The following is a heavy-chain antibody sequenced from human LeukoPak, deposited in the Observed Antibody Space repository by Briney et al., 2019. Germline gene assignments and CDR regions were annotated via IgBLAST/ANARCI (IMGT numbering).Heavy chain of an antibody. CDR3: ARAPHRNLLLNYDYVFDY. CDR1: GYTFTSYD. CDR2: MNPNSGNT. J-gene: IGHJ4*02. V-gene: IGHV1-8*03. Sequence: ASVKVPCKASGYTFTSYDINWVRQASGQGLEWMGWMNPNSGNTDYAQKFQGRVTFTRDTSITTAYMELSSLGSEDTAVYYCARAPHRNLLLNYDYVFDYWGQGTLVTVSS. D-gene: IGHD3-16*01.